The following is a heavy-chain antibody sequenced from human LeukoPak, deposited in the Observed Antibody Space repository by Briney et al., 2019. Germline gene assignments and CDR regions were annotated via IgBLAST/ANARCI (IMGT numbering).Heavy chain of an antibody. CDR2: IYSGATT. CDR3: ARVGDHFHWNLDL. J-gene: IGHJ2*01. Sequence: GGSLRLSCAASGFTVSTKYMNGLRQAPGKGLEWVSIIYSGATTYYADSVKGRFTISRDTSKNTLSLQMNSLRAEDTAVYFCARVGDHFHWNLDLWGRGTLVSVSS. V-gene: IGHV3-53*01. CDR1: GFTVSTKY. D-gene: IGHD3-3*02.